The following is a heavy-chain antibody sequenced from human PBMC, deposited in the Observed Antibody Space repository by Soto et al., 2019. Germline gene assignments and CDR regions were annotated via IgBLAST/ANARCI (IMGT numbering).Heavy chain of an antibody. J-gene: IGHJ4*02. V-gene: IGHV3-30-3*01. D-gene: IGHD3-22*01. CDR2: ISYDGSNK. Sequence: QVQLVESGGGVVQPGRSLRLSCAASGFTFSSYAMHWVRQAPGKGLEWVAVISYDGSNKYYADSVKGRFTISRDNSKNTRYLQMNSLRAEDTAVYYCASQLGDSSGYWDYWCQGTLVTVSS. CDR3: ASQLGDSSGYWDY. CDR1: GFTFSSYA.